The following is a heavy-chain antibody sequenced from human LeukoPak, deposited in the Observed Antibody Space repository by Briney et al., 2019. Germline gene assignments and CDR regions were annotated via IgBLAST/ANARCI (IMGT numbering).Heavy chain of an antibody. D-gene: IGHD6-6*01. J-gene: IGHJ4*02. Sequence: GGSLRLSCAASGFTFSSYGMSWVRQAPGKGLEWVSYISSSGSTIYYADSVKGRFTISRDNAKNSLYLQMNSLRAEDTAVYYCARVGGVAAFDYWGQGTLVTVSS. V-gene: IGHV3-48*04. CDR1: GFTFSSYG. CDR3: ARVGGVAAFDY. CDR2: ISSSGSTI.